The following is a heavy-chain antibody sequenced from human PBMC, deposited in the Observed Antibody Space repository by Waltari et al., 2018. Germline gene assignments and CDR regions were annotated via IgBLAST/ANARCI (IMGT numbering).Heavy chain of an antibody. V-gene: IGHV4-34*01. Sequence: QVQLQQWGAGLLKPSETLSLTCAVYGGSFSGYYWSWIRQPPGKGLEWIGEINHSGSTNYNPSLKSRVTISVDTSKNQFSLKLSSVTAADTAVYYCARQRLRGVAWFGESYYYYGMDVWGQGTTVTVSS. CDR2: INHSGST. CDR3: ARQRLRGVAWFGESYYYYGMDV. D-gene: IGHD3-10*01. CDR1: GGSFSGYY. J-gene: IGHJ6*02.